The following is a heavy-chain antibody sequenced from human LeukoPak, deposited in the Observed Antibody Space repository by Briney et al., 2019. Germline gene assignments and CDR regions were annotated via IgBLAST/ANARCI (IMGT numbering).Heavy chain of an antibody. V-gene: IGHV3-30-3*01. CDR3: ARGAGSSPDYYFDY. Sequence: GRSLRLSCAASGFTFSSYAMHWVRQAPGKGLEWVAVISYDGSNKYYADSVEGRFTISRDNSKNTLYLQMNSLRAEDTAVYYCARGAGSSPDYYFDYWGQGTLVTVSS. D-gene: IGHD6-13*01. CDR2: ISYDGSNK. J-gene: IGHJ4*02. CDR1: GFTFSSYA.